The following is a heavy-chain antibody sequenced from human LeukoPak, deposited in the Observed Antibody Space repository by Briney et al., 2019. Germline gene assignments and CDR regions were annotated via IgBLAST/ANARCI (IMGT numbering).Heavy chain of an antibody. V-gene: IGHV3-30*02. D-gene: IGHD2-2*01. CDR1: GFTFSSYG. CDR3: AKDGRLYHRGHFDS. Sequence: GGSLRLSYVASGFTFSSYGMHWVRQAPGKGLEWVAFVRYDRTTKNYADSVKGRFTISRDNSKNTLNLQMNTLRPEDTAIYYCAKDGRLYHRGHFDSWGQGTLVTVSS. CDR2: VRYDRTTK. J-gene: IGHJ4*02.